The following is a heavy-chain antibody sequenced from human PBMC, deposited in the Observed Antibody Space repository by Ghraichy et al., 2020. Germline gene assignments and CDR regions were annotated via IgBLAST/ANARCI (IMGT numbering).Heavy chain of an antibody. J-gene: IGHJ4*02. CDR3: ARDRGNYFDY. Sequence: SETLSLTCTVSGGSISSNGYYWSWIRQHPGKGLEWIGYIYYSGTTYQNPSLKSRVTISLDTSKNQFSLKLSSVTAADTAVYYCARDRGNYFDYWGQGTLVTVSS. CDR1: GGSISSNGYY. V-gene: IGHV4-31*03. CDR2: IYYSGTT. D-gene: IGHD3-10*01.